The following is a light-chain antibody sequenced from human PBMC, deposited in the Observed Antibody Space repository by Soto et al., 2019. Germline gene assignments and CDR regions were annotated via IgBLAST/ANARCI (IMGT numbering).Light chain of an antibody. J-gene: IGLJ2*01. Sequence: QPVLTQPPSASGSPGQSITISCTGTSGDVGAFDYVSWYQKHPGKAPKVIIYDVTKRPSGVPDRFSGSKSGNTASLTVSGLQSDDEADYYCSSYGGSNNLIFGGGTQLTVL. CDR3: SSYGGSNNLI. CDR2: DVT. V-gene: IGLV2-8*01. CDR1: SGDVGAFDY.